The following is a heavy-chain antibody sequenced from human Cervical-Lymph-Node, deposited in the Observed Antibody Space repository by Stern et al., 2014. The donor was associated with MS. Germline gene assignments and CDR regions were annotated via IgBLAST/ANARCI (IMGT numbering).Heavy chain of an antibody. Sequence: VQLLESGGGVVQPGRSLRLSCAASGFTFSSYGMHWVRQAPGKGLEWVAVIWYDGSNKYYADSVKGRFTISRDNSKNTLYLQMNSLRAEDTAVYYCARGDRVRKNYYYYGMDVWGQGTTVTVSS. V-gene: IGHV3-33*01. J-gene: IGHJ6*02. D-gene: IGHD1-14*01. CDR1: GFTFSSYG. CDR2: IWYDGSNK. CDR3: ARGDRVRKNYYYYGMDV.